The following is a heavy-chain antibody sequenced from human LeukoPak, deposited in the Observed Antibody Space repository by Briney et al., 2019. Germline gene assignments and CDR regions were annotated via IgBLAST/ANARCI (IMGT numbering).Heavy chain of an antibody. CDR3: ARRRGLYSPGYYFDY. CDR1: GFTFSKAW. V-gene: IGHV4-34*01. D-gene: IGHD6-13*01. Sequence: GSLRLSCEASGFTFSKAWMSWVRQAPGKGLEWIGEINHSGSTNYNPSLKSRVTISVDTSKNQFSLKLSSVTAADTAVYYCARRRGLYSPGYYFDYWGQGTLVTVSS. CDR2: INHSGST. J-gene: IGHJ4*02.